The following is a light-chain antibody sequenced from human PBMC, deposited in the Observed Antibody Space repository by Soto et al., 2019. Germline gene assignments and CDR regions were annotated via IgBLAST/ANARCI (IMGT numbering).Light chain of an antibody. J-gene: IGKJ2*01. Sequence: DIVMTQSPDSLAVSLGERATINCKSSQSVLYSPSNKNYLAWYQQKPGQPPKLLIYWASTRESGVPDRFSGSGSGTDFTLTISTLQAEDVAVYHCQQYYSAPYTFGQGTKLEI. V-gene: IGKV4-1*01. CDR3: QQYYSAPYT. CDR2: WAS. CDR1: QSVLYSPSNKNY.